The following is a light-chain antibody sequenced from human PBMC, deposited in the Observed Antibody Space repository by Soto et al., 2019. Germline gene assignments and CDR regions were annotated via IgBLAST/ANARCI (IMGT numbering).Light chain of an antibody. J-gene: IGLJ3*02. V-gene: IGLV1-44*01. CDR3: AAWDDSLTGSWV. Sequence: QSVLTQPPSASGTPGQKITISCSGSSSNIETNTVNWYQQLPGAAPKLLIYTNDQRPSGVPDRFSGSKSGTSASLTISGLQSEDEADYYCAAWDDSLTGSWVFGGGTKVTVL. CDR1: SSNIETNT. CDR2: TND.